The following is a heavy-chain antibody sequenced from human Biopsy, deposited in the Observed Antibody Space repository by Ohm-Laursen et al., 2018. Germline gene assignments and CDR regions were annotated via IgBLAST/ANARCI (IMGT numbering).Heavy chain of an antibody. CDR3: ATPFQYYDSWGGYPPFDH. Sequence: SVKVSCKASGGTFINYAISWVRQAPGEGLEWMGGIIAVSGLVNYAPKFQGRVSITADKSTTTAYMELSNLKSEDTAVYYCATPFQYYDSWGGYPPFDHWGQGTLTTVSS. CDR1: GGTFINYA. J-gene: IGHJ4*02. CDR2: IIAVSGLV. V-gene: IGHV1-69*10. D-gene: IGHD3-3*01.